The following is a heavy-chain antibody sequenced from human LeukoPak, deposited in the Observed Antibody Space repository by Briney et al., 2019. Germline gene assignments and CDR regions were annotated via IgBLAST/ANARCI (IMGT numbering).Heavy chain of an antibody. D-gene: IGHD3-3*01. J-gene: IGHJ4*02. CDR2: INPSGGST. CDR3: ARDLQELRFLSWILGS. V-gene: IGHV1-46*01. Sequence: ASVKVSCKASGYTFTSYYMHWVRQAPGQGLEWMGIINPSGGSTSYAQKFQGRVTMTRDTSTSTVYMELSSLRSEDTAVYYCARDLQELRFLSWILGSWGQGTLVTVSS. CDR1: GYTFTSYY.